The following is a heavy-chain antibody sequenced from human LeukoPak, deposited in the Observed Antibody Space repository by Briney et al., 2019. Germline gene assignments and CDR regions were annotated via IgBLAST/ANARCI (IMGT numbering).Heavy chain of an antibody. V-gene: IGHV4-4*02. CDR3: AREGGFYRPLDY. D-gene: IGHD3-3*01. CDR2: VHLDGRT. CDR1: GGSVINTNW. Sequence: SETLSLTCDVSGGSVINTNWWTWVRQPPGKGLEWIGEVHLDGRTNYNPSLESRLTMSVDVSENQVSLKLTSVTAADTAVYYCAREGGFYRPLDYSGQGTLVTVSS. J-gene: IGHJ4*02.